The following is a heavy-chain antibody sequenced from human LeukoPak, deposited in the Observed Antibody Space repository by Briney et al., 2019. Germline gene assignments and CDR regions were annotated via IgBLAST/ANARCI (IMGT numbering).Heavy chain of an antibody. CDR1: GFTFSDYY. V-gene: IGHV3-11*01. Sequence: GGSLRLSCAASGFTFSDYYMSWIRQAPGKGLEWVSYISSSGSTIYYAGSVKGRFTISRDNAKNSLYLQMNSLRAEDTAVYYCARVGYCSSTSCYSGINNWFDPWGQGTLVTVSS. CDR2: ISSSGSTI. CDR3: ARVGYCSSTSCYSGINNWFDP. J-gene: IGHJ5*02. D-gene: IGHD2-2*01.